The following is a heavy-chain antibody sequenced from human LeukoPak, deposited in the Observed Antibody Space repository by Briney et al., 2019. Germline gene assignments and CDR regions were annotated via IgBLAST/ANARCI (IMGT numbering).Heavy chain of an antibody. V-gene: IGHV1-18*01. Sequence: ASVKVSCKASGYTFSEYNFSWVRQVPGQGLEWLGWISGYNGHTKYAQKMQGRVTMTRDKSTSTVYMELRSLISDDTAIYCCARESDYDDYGGAFDIWGQGTMVTVSS. CDR3: ARESDYDDYGGAFDI. D-gene: IGHD4-17*01. J-gene: IGHJ3*02. CDR2: ISGYNGHT. CDR1: GYTFSEYN.